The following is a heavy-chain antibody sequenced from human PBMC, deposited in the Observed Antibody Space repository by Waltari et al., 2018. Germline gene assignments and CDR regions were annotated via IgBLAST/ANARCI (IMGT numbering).Heavy chain of an antibody. V-gene: IGHV4-31*03. CDR3: ARGGDDFWSGYYPFDY. CDR1: GGSISSGGYY. CDR2: IYYSGST. Sequence: QVQLQESGPGLVKPSQTLSLTCTVSGGSISSGGYYWSWIRQHPGKGLEWIGYIYYSGSTYYNPSLKSRVTISVDTSKNQFSLKLSSVTAADTAVYYCARGGDDFWSGYYPFDYWGQGTLVTVSS. J-gene: IGHJ4*02. D-gene: IGHD3-3*01.